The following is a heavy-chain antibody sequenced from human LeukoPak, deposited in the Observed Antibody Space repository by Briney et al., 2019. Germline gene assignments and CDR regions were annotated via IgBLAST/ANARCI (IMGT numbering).Heavy chain of an antibody. CDR3: ARVGADIVVVPAAMACDY. CDR1: GYTFTGYY. V-gene: IGHV1-2*02. Sequence: GASVKISCKASGYTFTGYYMHWVRQAPGQGLEWMGWINPNSGGTNYAQKFQGRVTMTRDTSISTAYMELSRLRSDDMAVYYCARVGADIVVVPAAMACDYWGQGTLVTVSS. D-gene: IGHD2-2*01. J-gene: IGHJ4*02. CDR2: INPNSGGT.